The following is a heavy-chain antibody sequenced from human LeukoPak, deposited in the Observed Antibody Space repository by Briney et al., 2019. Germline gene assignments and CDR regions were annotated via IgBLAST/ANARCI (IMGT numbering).Heavy chain of an antibody. CDR3: VGSSHQRNWFDP. Sequence: ASLKVSCKASGNTFTSYYMNWVRQAPGQGLEWMGVVHSSGGVIKYAQEFQDRGTVPRDTSTSTIHMELRSLRCEDTAVYYCVGSSHQRNWFDPWGQGTLVTVSS. J-gene: IGHJ5*02. CDR1: GNTFTSYY. V-gene: IGHV1-46*01. D-gene: IGHD1-26*01. CDR2: VHSSGGVI.